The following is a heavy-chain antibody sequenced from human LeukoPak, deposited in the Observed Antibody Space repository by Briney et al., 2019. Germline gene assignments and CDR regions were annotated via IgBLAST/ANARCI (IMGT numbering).Heavy chain of an antibody. CDR3: ARVSHVDIVATIPFDY. D-gene: IGHD5-12*01. V-gene: IGHV1-8*01. Sequence: ASVKVSCKASGYTFTSYDINWVRQATGQGLEWMGWMNPNSGNTGYAQKFQGRVTMTRNTSISTAYMELSSLRSEDTAVCYCARVSHVDIVATIPFDYWGQGTLVTVSS. CDR2: MNPNSGNT. J-gene: IGHJ4*02. CDR1: GYTFTSYD.